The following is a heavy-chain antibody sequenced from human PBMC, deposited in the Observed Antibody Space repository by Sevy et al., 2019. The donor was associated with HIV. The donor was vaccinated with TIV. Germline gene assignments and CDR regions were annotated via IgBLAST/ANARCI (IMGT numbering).Heavy chain of an antibody. V-gene: IGHV3-48*03. J-gene: IGHJ4*01. Sequence: GGSLRLSCAASGFTFSSYEMNWVRQAPGKGLEWVSYITSSGSTIYYSDSVKGRFTISRDNAKNSLYLQMNSLRAEDTAVYYCARDRWSGEDSSGYYDGYWGHGTLVTVSS. CDR2: ITSSGSTI. CDR3: ARDRWSGEDSSGYYDGY. D-gene: IGHD3-22*01. CDR1: GFTFSSYE.